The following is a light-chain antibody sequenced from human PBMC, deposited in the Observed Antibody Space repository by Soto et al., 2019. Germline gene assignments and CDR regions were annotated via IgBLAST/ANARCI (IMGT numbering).Light chain of an antibody. J-gene: IGKJ1*01. CDR1: QTISSW. CDR2: AAS. V-gene: IGKV1-39*01. CDR3: QQGYTTPWT. Sequence: DIQMTQSPSTLSGSVGDRVTITCRASQTISSWLAWYQQKPGKAPKLLIYAASTLQSGVPSGFSGSGSATIFTLTISSVQPEDSAIYYCQQGYTTPWTFGQGTKV.